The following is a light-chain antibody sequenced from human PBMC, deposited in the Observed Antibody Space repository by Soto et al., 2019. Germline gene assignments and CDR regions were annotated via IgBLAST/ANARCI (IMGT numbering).Light chain of an antibody. J-gene: IGLJ1*01. V-gene: IGLV1-40*01. CDR3: QSYDSSLSGYV. CDR2: GNS. CDR1: SSNIGAGYD. Sequence: QSALTQPPSVSGAPGQRVTISCTGSSSNIGAGYDVHWYQQLPGTAPKLLIYGNSNRPSGVPDRFSGSKSGTPASLAITGLQAEDEADYYCQSYDSSLSGYVFGTGTKVT.